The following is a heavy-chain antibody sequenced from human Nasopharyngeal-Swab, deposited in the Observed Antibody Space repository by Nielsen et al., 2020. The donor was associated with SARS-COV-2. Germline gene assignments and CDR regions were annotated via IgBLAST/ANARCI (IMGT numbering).Heavy chain of an antibody. CDR3: ARDSRWFGELFKTGMDV. Sequence: GESLKLPCAAPGFPFRSYAMHWVRQAPGKGLEWVAVISYDGSNKYYADSVKGRFTISRDNSKNTLYLQMNSLRAEDTAVYYCARDSRWFGELFKTGMDVWGKGTTVTVSS. V-gene: IGHV3-30*04. CDR2: ISYDGSNK. CDR1: GFPFRSYA. D-gene: IGHD3-10*01. J-gene: IGHJ6*04.